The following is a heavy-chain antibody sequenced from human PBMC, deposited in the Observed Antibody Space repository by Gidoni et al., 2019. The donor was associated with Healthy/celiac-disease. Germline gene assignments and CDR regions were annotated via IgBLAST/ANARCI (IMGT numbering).Heavy chain of an antibody. J-gene: IGHJ4*02. CDR2: ISGSGGST. CDR3: AKDIAVAGTFDY. Sequence: EVQLLESGGGLVQPGVSLRLSCAAPGFTFSSYAMSWVRQAHGKGLEWVSAISGSGGSTYYADSVKGRFTISRDNSKNTLYLQMNSLRAEDTAVYYCAKDIAVAGTFDYWGQGTLVTVSS. V-gene: IGHV3-23*01. D-gene: IGHD6-19*01. CDR1: GFTFSSYA.